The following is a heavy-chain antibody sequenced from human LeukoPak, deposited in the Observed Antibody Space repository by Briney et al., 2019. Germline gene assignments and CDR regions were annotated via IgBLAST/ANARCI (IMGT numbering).Heavy chain of an antibody. CDR3: AKDLTTVTTQGDY. CDR2: IRNDGSYK. D-gene: IGHD4-17*01. CDR1: GFTFSSYG. V-gene: IGHV3-30*02. J-gene: IGHJ4*02. Sequence: GGSLRLSCGASGFTFSSYGIHWVRQAPGKGLEWVAFIRNDGSYKYYADSVKGRFTISRDNAKNSLYLQMNSLRAEDTAVYYCAKDLTTVTTQGDYWGQGTLVTVSS.